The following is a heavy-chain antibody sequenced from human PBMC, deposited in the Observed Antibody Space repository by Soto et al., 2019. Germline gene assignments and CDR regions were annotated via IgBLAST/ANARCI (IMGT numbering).Heavy chain of an antibody. CDR2: ISSNGGST. V-gene: IGHV3-64D*06. Sequence: PGGSLRLSCSASGFTFSSYAMHWVRQAPGKGLEYVSAISSNGGSTYYADSVKGRFTISRDNSKNTLYLQMSSLRAEDTAVYYCVKALRYFDWLPDFDHWGQGTLVTVSS. J-gene: IGHJ4*02. D-gene: IGHD3-9*01. CDR3: VKALRYFDWLPDFDH. CDR1: GFTFSSYA.